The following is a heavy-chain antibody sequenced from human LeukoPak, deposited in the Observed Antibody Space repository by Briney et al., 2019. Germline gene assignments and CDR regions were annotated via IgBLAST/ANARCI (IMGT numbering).Heavy chain of an antibody. CDR3: ASRQWGYYDSRDNDY. CDR1: GYTFTGYY. D-gene: IGHD3-22*01. V-gene: IGHV1-2*06. Sequence: ASVKVSCKASGYTFTGYYMHWVRQAPGQGLEWMGRINPKSGGTNYAQKFQGRVTMTRDTSISTAYMELSRLRSDDTAVYYCASRQWGYYDSRDNDYWGQGTLVTVSS. CDR2: INPKSGGT. J-gene: IGHJ4*02.